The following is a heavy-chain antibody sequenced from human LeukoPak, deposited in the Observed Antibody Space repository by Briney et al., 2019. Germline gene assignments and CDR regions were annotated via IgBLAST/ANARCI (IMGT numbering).Heavy chain of an antibody. V-gene: IGHV3-7*01. CDR1: GFTFSSYW. Sequence: PGGSLRLSCAASGFTFSSYWMSWVRQAPGKGLEWVANIKQDGSEKYYVDSVKGRFTISRDNAKNSLYLQMNSLRAEDTAVYYCARLPAVAGTLKAYYYYYYMDVWGKGTTVTVSS. D-gene: IGHD6-19*01. CDR2: IKQDGSEK. CDR3: ARLPAVAGTLKAYYYYYYMDV. J-gene: IGHJ6*03.